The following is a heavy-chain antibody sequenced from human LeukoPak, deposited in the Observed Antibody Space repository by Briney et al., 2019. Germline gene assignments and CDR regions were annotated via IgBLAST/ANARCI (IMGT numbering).Heavy chain of an antibody. CDR2: INHSGST. V-gene: IGHV4-34*01. Sequence: PLETLSLSCAVYGGSFSGYYWSWIRQPPGKGLEWIGEINHSGSTNYNPSLKSRVTISVDTSKNQFSLKLSSVTAADKTVYYCGRAALYYYDFSSGPDYWGQGTLVTVSS. J-gene: IGHJ4*02. D-gene: IGHD3-3*01. CDR1: GGSFSGYY. CDR3: GRAALYYYDFSSGPDY.